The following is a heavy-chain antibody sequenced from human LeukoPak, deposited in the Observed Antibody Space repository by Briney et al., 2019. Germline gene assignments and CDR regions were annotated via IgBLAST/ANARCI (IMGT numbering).Heavy chain of an antibody. D-gene: IGHD3-10*01. CDR1: GFTFRSYG. Sequence: GRSLRLSCAASGFTFRSYGMQWVRQAPGKGLEWVAIIWYDGSNKYYADSVKGRFTISRDNSKNMLYLQMNSLGAEDTAVYYCARVAGHDIRGLITYYFDDWGQGTLVTVSS. V-gene: IGHV3-33*01. CDR2: IWYDGSNK. J-gene: IGHJ4*02. CDR3: ARVAGHDIRGLITYYFDD.